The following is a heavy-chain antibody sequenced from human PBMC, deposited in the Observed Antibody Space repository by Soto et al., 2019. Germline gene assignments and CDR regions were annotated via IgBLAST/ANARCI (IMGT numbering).Heavy chain of an antibody. CDR3: AAGGGLPRYY. D-gene: IGHD5-12*01. J-gene: IGHJ4*02. V-gene: IGHV4-30-2*01. CDR1: GGSISSGGYS. CDR2: IYHSGST. Sequence: QLQLQESGSGLVKPSQTLSLTCAVSGGSISSGGYSWSWIRQPPGKGLEWIGYIYHSGSTYYNPSLKSRATISGDRSKNQFSPKPRPGTAADTAGYFRAAGGGLPRYYWGQGTLVTVSS.